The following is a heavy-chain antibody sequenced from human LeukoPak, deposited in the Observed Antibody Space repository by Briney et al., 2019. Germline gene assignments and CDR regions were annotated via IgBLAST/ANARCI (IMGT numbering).Heavy chain of an antibody. CDR1: GYTFTSYA. D-gene: IGHD6-13*01. V-gene: IGHV7-4-1*02. J-gene: IGHJ4*02. CDR2: INTNTGNP. CDR3: ARDVRVWHSSSSPYFDY. Sequence: ASVKVSCKASGYTFTSYAMNWVRQAPGQGLEWMGWINTNTGNPTYAQGFTGPFVFSLDTSVSTAYLQISSLKAEDTAVYYCARDVRVWHSSSSPYFDYWGQGTLVTASS.